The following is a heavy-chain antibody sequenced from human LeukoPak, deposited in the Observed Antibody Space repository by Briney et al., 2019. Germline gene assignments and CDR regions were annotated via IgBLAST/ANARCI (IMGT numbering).Heavy chain of an antibody. CDR1: GFTFSCYA. V-gene: IGHV3-23*01. CDR2: ISGSGGST. J-gene: IGHJ4*02. D-gene: IGHD3-10*01. Sequence: GGSLRLSCAASGFTFSCYAMSWVRQAPGKGLEWVSAISGSGGSTYYADSVKGRFTISRDNSKNTLYLQMNSLRAEDTAVYYCAKDSLIKLLRFRELPGAPYFDYWGQGTLVTVSS. CDR3: AKDSLIKLLRFRELPGAPYFDY.